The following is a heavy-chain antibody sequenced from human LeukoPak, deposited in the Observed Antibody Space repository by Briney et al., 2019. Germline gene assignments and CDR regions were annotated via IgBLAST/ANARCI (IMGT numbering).Heavy chain of an antibody. CDR3: ARPTLQYSGYDY. CDR2: IIPILGIA. Sequence: SVKVSCKASGGTFSSYAISWVRQAPGQGLEWMGRIIPILGIANYAQKFQGRVTITADKSTSTAYMELSSLRSEDTAVYYCARPTLQYSGYDYWGQGTLVTVSS. D-gene: IGHD5-12*01. J-gene: IGHJ4*02. V-gene: IGHV1-69*04. CDR1: GGTFSSYA.